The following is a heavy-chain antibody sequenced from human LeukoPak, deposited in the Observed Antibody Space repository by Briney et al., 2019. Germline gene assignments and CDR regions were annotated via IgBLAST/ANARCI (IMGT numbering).Heavy chain of an antibody. J-gene: IGHJ4*02. CDR3: ARRVGGRYYFDY. V-gene: IGHV4-31*03. Sequence: SQTLSLTCTVSGGSISSGGYYWSWIRQHPGKGLEWIGYIYYSGSTYYNPSLKSRVTISVDTSKNQFSLKLSSVTAADTAVYYCARRVGGRYYFDYWGQGTLVTVSS. CDR1: GGSISSGGYY. CDR2: IYYSGST. D-gene: IGHD1-26*01.